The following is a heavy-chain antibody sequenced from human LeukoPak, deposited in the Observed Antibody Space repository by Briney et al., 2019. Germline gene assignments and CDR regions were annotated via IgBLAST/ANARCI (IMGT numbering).Heavy chain of an antibody. CDR1: GGSFSGYY. CDR3: ARAVVVPAVLFDY. V-gene: IGHV4-31*11. D-gene: IGHD2-2*01. Sequence: SETLSLTCAVYGGSFSGYYWSWIRQHPGKGLEWIGYIYYSGSTYYNPSLKSRVTISVDTSKNQFSLKLSSVTAADTAVYYCARAVVVPAVLFDYWGQGTLVTVSS. CDR2: IYYSGST. J-gene: IGHJ4*02.